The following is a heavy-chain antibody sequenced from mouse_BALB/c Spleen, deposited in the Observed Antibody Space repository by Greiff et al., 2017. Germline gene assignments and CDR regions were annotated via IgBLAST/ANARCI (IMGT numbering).Heavy chain of an antibody. D-gene: IGHD1-1*01. CDR1: GFTFSSFG. CDR3: AGSSNAMDY. V-gene: IGHV5-17*02. J-gene: IGHJ4*01. Sequence: EVKVIESGGGLVQPGGSRKLSCAASGFTFSSFGMHWVRQAPEKGLEWVAYISSGSSTIYYADTVKGRSTISRDNPKNTLFLQMTSLRSEDTAMYYCAGSSNAMDYWGQGTSVTVSS. CDR2: ISSGSSTI.